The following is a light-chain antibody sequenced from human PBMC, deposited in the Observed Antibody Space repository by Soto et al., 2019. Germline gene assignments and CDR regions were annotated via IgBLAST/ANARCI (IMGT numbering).Light chain of an antibody. CDR2: GNS. V-gene: IGLV1-40*01. CDR1: SSNIGAGYD. CDR3: QSYDSSLSGYV. J-gene: IGLJ1*01. Sequence: QSVLTQPPSVSGAPGQRVTISCTGSSSNIGAGYDVHWYQQLPGTAPKLLIYGNSNRPSGVPDRFSGSKSATSASLAITGLQAEDEADYYCQSYDSSLSGYVCGTGTKDTVL.